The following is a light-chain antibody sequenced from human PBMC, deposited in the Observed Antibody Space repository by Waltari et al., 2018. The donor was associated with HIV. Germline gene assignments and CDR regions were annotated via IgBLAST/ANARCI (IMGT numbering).Light chain of an antibody. V-gene: IGLV1-40*01. Sequence: QSVLTQPPSVSGDPGQRITISCAGSSPNIGSGFDVHWYQQFPGKAPKLLIFDFINRPSGVPDRFSGSKSGTSASLAITGLQAEDEADYYCQSYDTSLANWVFGGGTKLTVL. CDR2: DFI. CDR1: SPNIGSGFD. J-gene: IGLJ3*02. CDR3: QSYDTSLANWV.